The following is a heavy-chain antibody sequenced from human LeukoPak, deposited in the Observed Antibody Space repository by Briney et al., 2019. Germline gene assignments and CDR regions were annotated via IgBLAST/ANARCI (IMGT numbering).Heavy chain of an antibody. D-gene: IGHD2-15*01. V-gene: IGHV3-21*01. J-gene: IGHJ4*02. CDR2: ISRSSTYI. CDR1: VFSFTSYS. CDR3: AREPDCSGGSCYLRSFDY. Sequence: GGTLRLSCAASVFSFTSYSMNWVRQAPGKGLEWVSSISRSSTYIYYADSMKGRFTISRDNAKNSLYLQMNSLRAEDTAVYFCAREPDCSGGSCYLRSFDYWGQGTLVTVSS.